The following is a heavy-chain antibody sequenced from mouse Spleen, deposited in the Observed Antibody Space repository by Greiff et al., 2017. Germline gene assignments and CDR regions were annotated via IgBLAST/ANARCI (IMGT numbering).Heavy chain of an antibody. D-gene: IGHD2-1*01. Sequence: EVQLQQSGAELVRPGASVKLSCTASGFNIKDYYMHWVKQRPEQGLEWIGRIDPEDGDTEYAPKFQGKATMTADTSSNTAYLQLSSLTSEDTAVYYCAYGNYGAVYYAMDYWGQGTSVTVSS. J-gene: IGHJ4*01. CDR1: GFNIKDYY. CDR3: AYGNYGAVYYAMDY. CDR2: IDPEDGDT. V-gene: IGHV14-1*01.